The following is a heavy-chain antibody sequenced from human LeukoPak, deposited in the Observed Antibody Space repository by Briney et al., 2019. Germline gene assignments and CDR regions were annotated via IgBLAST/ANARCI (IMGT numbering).Heavy chain of an antibody. CDR1: GFSFTNAS. D-gene: IGHD5-18*01. CDR3: ATWIQKWSQNYYSYTDV. J-gene: IGHJ6*03. V-gene: IGHV3-15*01. CDR2: IKSKTDGWTI. Sequence: PGESLTLACAVSGFSFTNASLTCVRHAHRQWLEWDGRIKSKTDGWTIEHGAAVKGRFTISRDDPENRLFLQMNSLITEDTALYYCATWIQKWSQNYYSYTDVWGKGTTVTVS.